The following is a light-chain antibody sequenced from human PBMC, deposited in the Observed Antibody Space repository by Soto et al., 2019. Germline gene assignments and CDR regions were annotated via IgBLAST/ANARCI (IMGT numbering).Light chain of an antibody. CDR1: QSVDSNY. V-gene: IGKV3-20*01. J-gene: IGKJ4*01. CDR2: DAS. CDR3: QQYDSSPLT. Sequence: EIVLTQSPDTLSLSPGERATLSYRASQSVDSNYLAWYQQKPGQAPRVLIYDASIRATGIPDRFSGSGSGTDFTLTISRLEPEDSAVYYCQQYDSSPLTFGGGTKVQIK.